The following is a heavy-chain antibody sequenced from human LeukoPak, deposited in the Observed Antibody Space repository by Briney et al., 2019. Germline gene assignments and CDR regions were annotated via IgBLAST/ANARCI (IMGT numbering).Heavy chain of an antibody. Sequence: SVKVSCKASGGTFSSYAISWVRQAPGQGLEWMGGIIPIFGTANYAQKFQGRVTITTDESTSTAYMELSSLRSEDTAVYYCARVALRIGAFDIWGQGTMVIVSS. V-gene: IGHV1-69*05. J-gene: IGHJ3*02. D-gene: IGHD5/OR15-5a*01. CDR3: ARVALRIGAFDI. CDR1: GGTFSSYA. CDR2: IIPIFGTA.